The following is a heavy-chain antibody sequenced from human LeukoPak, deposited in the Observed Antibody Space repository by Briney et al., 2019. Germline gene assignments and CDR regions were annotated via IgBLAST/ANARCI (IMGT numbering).Heavy chain of an antibody. J-gene: IGHJ4*02. V-gene: IGHV3-53*01. CDR1: GFTVSSNY. D-gene: IGHD3-22*01. CDR3: ARDGSSGYYILDY. Sequence: GGSLRLSCAASGFTVSSNYMSWVRQAPGKGLEWVSVIYSGGSTYYADSVKGRFTISRDNSKNTLYLQMNSRRAEDTAVYYCARDGSSGYYILDYWGQGTLVTVSS. CDR2: IYSGGST.